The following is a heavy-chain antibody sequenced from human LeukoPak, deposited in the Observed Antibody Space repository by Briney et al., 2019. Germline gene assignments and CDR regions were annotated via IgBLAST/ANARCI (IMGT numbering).Heavy chain of an antibody. CDR3: AKDLGYCGVGSCTTIDY. J-gene: IGHJ4*02. D-gene: IGHD2-15*01. Sequence: GSLRLSCAASGVSFSTYGMHWVRQAPGKGLEWVAVISDDGSNKYYADSVKGRFTISRDNSKNTLYLQMNSLRAEDTAVYYCAKDLGYCGVGSCTTIDYWGQGTLVTVSS. V-gene: IGHV3-30*18. CDR1: GVSFSTYG. CDR2: ISDDGSNK.